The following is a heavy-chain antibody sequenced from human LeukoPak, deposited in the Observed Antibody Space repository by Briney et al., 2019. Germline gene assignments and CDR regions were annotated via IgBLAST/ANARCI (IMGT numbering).Heavy chain of an antibody. CDR1: GYTFTSYG. V-gene: IGHV1-18*01. J-gene: IGHJ4*02. CDR2: ISAYNGNT. CDR3: ARALSRYSSGWYLGY. D-gene: IGHD6-19*01. Sequence: ASVKVSCKASGYTFTSYGISWVRQAPGQWLEWMGWISAYNGNTNYAQKLQGRVTMTTDTSTSTAYMELRSLRSDDTAVYYCARALSRYSSGWYLGYWGQGTLVTVSS.